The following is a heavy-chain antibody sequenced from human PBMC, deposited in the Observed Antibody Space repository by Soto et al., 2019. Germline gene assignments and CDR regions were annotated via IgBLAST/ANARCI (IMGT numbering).Heavy chain of an antibody. CDR3: ARDLWVEPELYYYGMDV. D-gene: IGHD1-1*01. Sequence: QVQLQESGPGLVRPSQTLSLTCTVSGDSISSADYYWSWIRQTPGKGLEWIGHIFYSGTTYYNPSLNSRLTISVDTSKNHFSLRLTSVTAADTAVYYCARDLWVEPELYYYGMDVWGQGTTVTVSS. CDR2: IFYSGTT. V-gene: IGHV4-30-4*01. CDR1: GDSISSADYY. J-gene: IGHJ6*02.